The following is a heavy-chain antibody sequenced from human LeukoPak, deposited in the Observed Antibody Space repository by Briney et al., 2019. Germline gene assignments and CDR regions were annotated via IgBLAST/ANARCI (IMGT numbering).Heavy chain of an antibody. V-gene: IGHV3-48*01. Sequence: PGGSLRLSCAASGFNFNCYTINWVRQAPGKGPEWISYISRTGTTIYYADSVKGRFTISRDNAKNSLYLQMNSLRSEDTGLYFCARDLGSCDHVLLVWGQGTLLTVSS. D-gene: IGHD2-15*01. CDR1: GFNFNCYT. CDR3: ARDLGSCDHVLLV. J-gene: IGHJ4*02. CDR2: ISRTGTTI.